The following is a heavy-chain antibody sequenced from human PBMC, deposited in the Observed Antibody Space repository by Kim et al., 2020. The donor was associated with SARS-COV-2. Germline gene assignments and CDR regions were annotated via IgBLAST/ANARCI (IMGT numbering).Heavy chain of an antibody. Sequence: SETLSLTCTVSGGSISSSSYYWGWIRQPPGKGLEWIGSIYYSGSTYYNPSLKSRVTISVDTSKNQFSLKLSSVTAADTAVYYCASLGGYYYDSSGYLFDYWGQGTLVTVSS. D-gene: IGHD3-22*01. CDR2: IYYSGST. CDR1: GGSISSSSYY. J-gene: IGHJ4*02. CDR3: ASLGGYYYDSSGYLFDY. V-gene: IGHV4-39*01.